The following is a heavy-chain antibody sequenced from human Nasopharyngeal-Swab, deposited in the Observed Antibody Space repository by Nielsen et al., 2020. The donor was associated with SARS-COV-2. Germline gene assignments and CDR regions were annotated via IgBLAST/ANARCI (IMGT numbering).Heavy chain of an antibody. CDR1: GFTFSSYG. CDR2: ISYDGSNK. Sequence: GGSLRLSCAASGFTFSSYGMHWVRQAPGKGLEWVAVISYDGSNKYYADSVKGRFTISRDNSKTTLYLQMNSLRAEDTAVYYCAKDKLVSYYDSSGYFDYWGQGTLVTVSS. J-gene: IGHJ4*02. CDR3: AKDKLVSYYDSSGYFDY. D-gene: IGHD3-22*01. V-gene: IGHV3-30*18.